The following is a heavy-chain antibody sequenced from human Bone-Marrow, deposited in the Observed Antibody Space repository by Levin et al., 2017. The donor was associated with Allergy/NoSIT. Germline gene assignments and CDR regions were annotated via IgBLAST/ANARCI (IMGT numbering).Heavy chain of an antibody. CDR1: GFGFSSYS. D-gene: IGHD3-3*02. V-gene: IGHV3-21*01. J-gene: IGHJ4*02. CDR2: ITRSSTHI. Sequence: LSLTCAASGFGFSSYSMNWVRQAPGKGLEWVSCITRSSTHIYYADSVKGRFTISRDNAKSSLYLQMNSLRVEDTAVYYCAAELTFMASWDFWGQGTLVTVSS. CDR3: AAELTFMASWDF.